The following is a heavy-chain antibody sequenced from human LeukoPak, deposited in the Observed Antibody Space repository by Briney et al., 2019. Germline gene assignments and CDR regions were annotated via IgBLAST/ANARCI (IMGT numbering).Heavy chain of an antibody. J-gene: IGHJ4*02. CDR3: AKDLVVAAPYGRFGY. D-gene: IGHD2-15*01. CDR1: GLIFNSYA. Sequence: PGGSLRLSCAASGLIFNSYAMSWVRQAPGKGLEWISGISGNGVSTYYADSVKGRFTISRDNYKSTLYLQMNSLRAEDTAVYYCAKDLVVAAPYGRFGYWGQGTLVTVSS. CDR2: ISGNGVST. V-gene: IGHV3-23*01.